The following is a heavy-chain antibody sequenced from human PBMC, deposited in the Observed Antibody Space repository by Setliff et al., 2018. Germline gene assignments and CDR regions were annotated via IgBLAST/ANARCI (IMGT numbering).Heavy chain of an antibody. D-gene: IGHD3-22*01. CDR2: INPIFGTA. V-gene: IGHV1-69*05. CDR1: GGTFTNYA. Sequence: SVKVSCKASGGTFTNYAINWVRQAPGQGLEWMGGINPIFGTADYTQNFQGRVTITTDESTSTAYMELSSLRSEDTAVYYCVREGVDSRSSTDYRYYMDVWGKGTTVTVSS. CDR3: VREGVDSRSSTDYRYYMDV. J-gene: IGHJ6*03.